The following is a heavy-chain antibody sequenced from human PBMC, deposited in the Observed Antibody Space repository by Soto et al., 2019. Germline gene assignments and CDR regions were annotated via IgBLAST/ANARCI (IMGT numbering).Heavy chain of an antibody. CDR2: MYYSGIT. CDR3: ARGVNLGPYYYYGMDV. D-gene: IGHD2-21*01. Sequence: PSGTLSLTCTVSGGSINSFYWSWIRQPPGKGLEWIGYMYYSGITNYNPSLKSRVTISVDTSKKQFSLKLSSVTAADTAVYYCARGVNLGPYYYYGMDVWGQGTTVTVSS. J-gene: IGHJ6*02. CDR1: GGSINSFY. V-gene: IGHV4-59*12.